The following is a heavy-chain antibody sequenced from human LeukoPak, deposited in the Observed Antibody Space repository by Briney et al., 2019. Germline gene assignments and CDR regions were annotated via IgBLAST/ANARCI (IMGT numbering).Heavy chain of an antibody. V-gene: IGHV4-4*07. J-gene: IGHJ4*02. CDR3: ARNYYDSSGYYYYFDY. Sequence: SETLSLTCTVSGGSISGYYWSWIRQPAGKGLEWIGRIYTSGSTNYNPSLKSRVTMSVDTSKNQFSLKLSSVTAADTAVYYCARNYYDSSGYYYYFDYWGQGTLVTVSS. CDR2: IYTSGST. CDR1: GGSISGYY. D-gene: IGHD3-22*01.